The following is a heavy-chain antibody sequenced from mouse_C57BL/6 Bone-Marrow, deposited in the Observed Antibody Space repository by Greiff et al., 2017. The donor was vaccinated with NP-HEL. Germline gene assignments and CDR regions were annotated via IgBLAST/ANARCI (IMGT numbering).Heavy chain of an antibody. CDR2: INPYNGGT. V-gene: IGHV1-19*01. CDR3: ARGGIYYDYLAWFAY. J-gene: IGHJ3*01. CDR1: GYTFTDYY. Sequence: VQLQQSGPVLVKPGASVKMSCKASGYTFTDYYMNWVKQSHGKSLEWIGVINPYNGGTSYNQKFKGKATLTVDKSSSTAYMELRSLTSEDSAVYYCARGGIYYDYLAWFAYWGQGTLVTVSA. D-gene: IGHD2-4*01.